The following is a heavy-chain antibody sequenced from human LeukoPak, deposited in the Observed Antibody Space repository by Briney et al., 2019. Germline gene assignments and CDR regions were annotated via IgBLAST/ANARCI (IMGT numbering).Heavy chain of an antibody. V-gene: IGHV3-23*01. Sequence: PGGSLRLSCAASGFTFSSYAMSWVRQAPGKGLEWVSAISGSGGSTYYADSVKGRFTISRDNAKNSLYLQMNSLRAEDTAVYYCAREREPGIGIAARPGFDYWGQGTLVTVSS. D-gene: IGHD6-6*01. CDR1: GFTFSSYA. J-gene: IGHJ4*02. CDR2: ISGSGGST. CDR3: AREREPGIGIAARPGFDY.